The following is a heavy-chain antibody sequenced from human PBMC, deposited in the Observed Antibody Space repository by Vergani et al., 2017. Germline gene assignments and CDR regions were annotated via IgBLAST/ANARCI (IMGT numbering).Heavy chain of an antibody. CDR1: GFSLNSAGMR. CDR2: VEWDDDK. V-gene: IGHV2-70*04. CDR3: ARGYCSGVSCYSDY. Sequence: QVTLKESGPALVKPTQTLTLTCTFSGFSLNSAGMRVSWIRQPPGKALEWLARVEWDDDKFYSTSLKTRLTISKDISKNQVALTMTNMDPVDTATYYCARGYCSGVSCYSDYWGQGTLVTVSS. D-gene: IGHD2-15*01. J-gene: IGHJ4*02.